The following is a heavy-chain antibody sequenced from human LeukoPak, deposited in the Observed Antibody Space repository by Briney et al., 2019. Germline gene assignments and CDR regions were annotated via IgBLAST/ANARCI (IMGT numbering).Heavy chain of an antibody. CDR2: ITSDSSYM. CDR3: ARVSSGWWDDY. J-gene: IGHJ4*02. CDR1: GFTFSSYT. D-gene: IGHD6-19*01. Sequence: PGGSLRLSCAASGFTFSSYTMNWVRQAPGKGLEWVSVITSDSSYMNYADSVKGRFTISRDNAKNSLYLQMNSLRAEDTAVYYCARVSSGWWDDYWGQGTLVTVSS. V-gene: IGHV3-21*01.